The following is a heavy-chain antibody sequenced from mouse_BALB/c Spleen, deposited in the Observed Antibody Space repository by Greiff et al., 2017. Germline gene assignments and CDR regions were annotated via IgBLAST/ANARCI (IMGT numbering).Heavy chain of an antibody. Sequence: LQQPGSELVRPGASVKLSCKASGYTFTSYWMHWVKQRPGQGLEWIGNIYPGSGSTNYDEKFKSKATLTVDTSSSTAYMQLSSLTSEDSAVYYCTRERDYYGSSYAMDYWGQGTSVTVSS. J-gene: IGHJ4*01. CDR1: GYTFTSYW. D-gene: IGHD1-1*01. CDR2: IYPGSGST. V-gene: IGHV1S22*01. CDR3: TRERDYYGSSYAMDY.